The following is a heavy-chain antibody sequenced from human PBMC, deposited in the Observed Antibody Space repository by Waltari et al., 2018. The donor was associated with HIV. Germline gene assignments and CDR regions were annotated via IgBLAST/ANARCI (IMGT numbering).Heavy chain of an antibody. CDR1: GGSFDEYS. D-gene: IGHD1-7*01. J-gene: IGHJ5*02. V-gene: IGHV4-34*01. Sequence: QVQLQQWGAGLLKPSETLSLTCAIYGGSFDEYSWAWIRQTPEKVLEWLGDFHHIGTTPYNPSLKSRVTVSIDTSKNQFSLNLGSVTAADTAVYYCARTYKRITLFEIIRELSWFDPWGQGTLVTVSS. CDR2: FHHIGTT. CDR3: ARTYKRITLFEIIRELSWFDP.